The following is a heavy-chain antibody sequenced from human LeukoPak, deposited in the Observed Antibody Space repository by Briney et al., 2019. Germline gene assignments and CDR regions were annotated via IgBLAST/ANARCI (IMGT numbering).Heavy chain of an antibody. CDR2: MNPNSGNT. CDR3: ARLERLDDAFDI. Sequence: ASVKVSCKASGYTFTSYDINWVRQATGQGLEWMGWMNPNSGNTDYAQKFQGRVTITRNTSISTAYMELSSLRSEDTAVYYCARLERLDDAFDIWGQGTMVTVSS. J-gene: IGHJ3*02. V-gene: IGHV1-8*03. CDR1: GYTFTSYD. D-gene: IGHD1-1*01.